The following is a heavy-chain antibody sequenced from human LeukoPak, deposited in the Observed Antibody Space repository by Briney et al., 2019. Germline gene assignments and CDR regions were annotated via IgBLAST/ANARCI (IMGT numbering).Heavy chain of an antibody. V-gene: IGHV1-8*03. CDR3: ARDRILAAWYYFDY. CDR1: GYTFTSYD. Sequence: GASVKVSCKASGYTFTSYDINWVRQATGQGLEWLGWMNPNSGNTGYAQKFQGRVTITRHTSTSTAYMELRSLRSEDTAVYYCARDRILAAWYYFDYWGQGTLVTVSS. D-gene: IGHD2-15*01. CDR2: MNPNSGNT. J-gene: IGHJ4*02.